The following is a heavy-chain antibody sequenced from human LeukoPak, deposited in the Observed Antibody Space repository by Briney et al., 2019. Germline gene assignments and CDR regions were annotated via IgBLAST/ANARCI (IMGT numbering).Heavy chain of an antibody. CDR2: INPSGGST. CDR1: GYTFTSYY. V-gene: IGHV1-46*01. Sequence: ASVKVSCKASGYTFTSYYMHWVRQAPGQGLEWMGIINPSGGSTSYAQKFQGRVTMTRDMSTSTVYMELSSLRSEDTAVYYCARDSLSGFEPYYYDSSGYLDYWGQGTLVTVSS. CDR3: ARDSLSGFEPYYYDSSGYLDY. J-gene: IGHJ4*02. D-gene: IGHD3-22*01.